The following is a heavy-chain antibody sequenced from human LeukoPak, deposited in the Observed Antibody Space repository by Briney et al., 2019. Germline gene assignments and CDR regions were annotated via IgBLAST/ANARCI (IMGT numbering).Heavy chain of an antibody. J-gene: IGHJ4*02. V-gene: IGHV4-61*02. Sequence: SETLSLTCTVSGGSISCGSYYWSWIRQPAGKGLEWIGRIYTSGSTNYNPSLKSRVTISVDTAKNQFSLKLSSVTAADTAVYYCASLVVVVAAGDDYWGQGTLVTVSS. CDR3: ASLVVVVAAGDDY. D-gene: IGHD2-15*01. CDR2: IYTSGST. CDR1: GGSISCGSYY.